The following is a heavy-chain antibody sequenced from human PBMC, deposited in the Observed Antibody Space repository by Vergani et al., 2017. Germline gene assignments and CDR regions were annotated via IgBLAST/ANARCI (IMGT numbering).Heavy chain of an antibody. CDR2: IKNKAYGGTT. D-gene: IGHD5-18*01. CDR3: SRGRGYSFGYSDY. V-gene: IGHV3-49*04. CDR1: GFSFGVYA. Sequence: EVQLVESGGGLVPPGRSLRLSCAASGFSFGVYAMTWVRRAPGKGLEWVAFIKNKAYGGTTEYAASVKGRFTISRDDSKRLAYLQLSGLKTEDTAVYFCSRGRGYSFGYSDYWGQGTLVTVSS. J-gene: IGHJ4*02.